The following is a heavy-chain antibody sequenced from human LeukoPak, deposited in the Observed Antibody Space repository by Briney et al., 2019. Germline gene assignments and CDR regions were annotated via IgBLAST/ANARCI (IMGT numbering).Heavy chain of an antibody. V-gene: IGHV1-2*02. CDR1: GYTFTGYY. CDR2: INPNGGGT. D-gene: IGHD3-16*01. Sequence: ASVKVSCKTSGYTFTGYYMHWVRQAPGQGLEWVGWINPNGGGTNYAQNFQGRVTITRDTSIATVYMELTRLRSDDTAIYYCARDWGSLTGDVGGVDYWGQGTLVTVSS. CDR3: ARDWGSLTGDVGGVDY. J-gene: IGHJ4*02.